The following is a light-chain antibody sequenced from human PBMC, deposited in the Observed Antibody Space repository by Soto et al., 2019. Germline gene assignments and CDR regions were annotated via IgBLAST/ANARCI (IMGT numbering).Light chain of an antibody. Sequence: QSALTQPASVSGSPGQSITISCSGTTSDVGGYDAVSWYQQHPGKAPKLMIFEVNQRPSGVSDRFSGSKSGNTASLTISGLQAGDEADYYCCSFAGSSTFWVFGGGTKVTVL. CDR1: TSDVGGYDA. CDR2: EVN. J-gene: IGLJ3*02. CDR3: CSFAGSSTFWV. V-gene: IGLV2-23*02.